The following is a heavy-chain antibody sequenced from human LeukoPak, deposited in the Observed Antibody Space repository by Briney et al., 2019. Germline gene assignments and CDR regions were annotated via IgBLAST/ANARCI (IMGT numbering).Heavy chain of an antibody. J-gene: IGHJ4*02. CDR2: IHTSGST. CDR1: GGSVSDYY. D-gene: IGHD4-11*01. V-gene: IGHV4-4*07. Sequence: RSSETLSLTCTVSGGSVSDYYWSWIRQPAGKGLEWIGHIHTSGSTKYNPSLKSRVTMSVDTSKNQFSLKLSSVTAADTAVYYCARLSTVTTSFDYWGQGTLVTVSS. CDR3: ARLSTVTTSFDY.